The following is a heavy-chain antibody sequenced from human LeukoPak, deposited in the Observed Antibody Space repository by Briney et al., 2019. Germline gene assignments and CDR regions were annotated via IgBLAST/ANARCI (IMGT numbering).Heavy chain of an antibody. D-gene: IGHD3-9*01. CDR1: GGSISSYY. V-gene: IGHV4-4*07. J-gene: IGHJ6*03. CDR3: AGGHTDYDILTGYLRGDYYYMDV. Sequence: SETLSLTCTVSGGSISSYYWSWIRQPAGKGLEWIGRIYTSGSTNYNPSLKSRVTMSVDTSKNQFSLKLSSVTAADTAVYYCAGGHTDYDILTGYLRGDYYYMDVWGKGTTVTVSS. CDR2: IYTSGST.